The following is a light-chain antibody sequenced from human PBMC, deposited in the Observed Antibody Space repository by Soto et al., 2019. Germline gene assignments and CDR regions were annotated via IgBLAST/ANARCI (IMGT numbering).Light chain of an antibody. Sequence: QSALTQPASVSGSPGQSITISCTGTSSDVGSYNLVSWYQQHPGKAPKLMIYEDSKRPSGVSNRFSGSKSGNTASLTISVLHAEDEADYYCCSYAGSSTGVFGGGTQLTVL. CDR2: EDS. V-gene: IGLV2-23*01. CDR1: SSDVGSYNL. CDR3: CSYAGSSTGV. J-gene: IGLJ3*02.